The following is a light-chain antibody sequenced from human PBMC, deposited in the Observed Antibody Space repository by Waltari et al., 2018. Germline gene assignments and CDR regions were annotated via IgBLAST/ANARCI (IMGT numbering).Light chain of an antibody. Sequence: EVVMPQSPLSLPVTLGQTASISCRSSQSPVHYDGQTYLNWFQQRPGQPPRRLIYEVSKRDSGVPDRFSGSGSGNDFTLQISRVEAEDVGVYYCMQGVYWPPRTFGQGTKVEI. CDR3: MQGVYWPPRT. V-gene: IGKV2-30*02. CDR1: QSPVHYDGQTY. J-gene: IGKJ1*01. CDR2: EVS.